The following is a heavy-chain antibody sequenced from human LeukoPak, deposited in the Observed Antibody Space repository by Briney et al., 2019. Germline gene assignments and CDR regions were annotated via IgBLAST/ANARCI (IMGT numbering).Heavy chain of an antibody. CDR2: IYNSGST. CDR3: ARDPPRITIFGVVIISDAFDI. V-gene: IGHV4-4*07. D-gene: IGHD3-3*01. Sequence: TSETLSLTCTVSGGSISSYYWSWIRQPAGKGLEWIGRIYNSGSTNYNPSLKSRVTMSVDTSKNQFPLKLSSVTAADTAVYYCARDPPRITIFGVVIISDAFDIWGQGTMVTVSS. J-gene: IGHJ3*02. CDR1: GGSISSYY.